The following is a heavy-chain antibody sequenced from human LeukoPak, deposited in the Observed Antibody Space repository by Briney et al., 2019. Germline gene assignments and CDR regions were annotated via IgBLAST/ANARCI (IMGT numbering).Heavy chain of an antibody. CDR1: GGSISSSSDF. CDR2: VYYSGST. V-gene: IGHV4-39*01. D-gene: IGHD4-23*01. Sequence: SETLSLTCTVSGGSISSSSDFWGWIRQPPGKGLEWIGSVYYSGSTYYDPSLKSRVTISVDTSKNQFSLKLSSVTAADTAVYYCARGSGGYWGQGTLVTVSS. CDR3: ARGSGGY. J-gene: IGHJ4*02.